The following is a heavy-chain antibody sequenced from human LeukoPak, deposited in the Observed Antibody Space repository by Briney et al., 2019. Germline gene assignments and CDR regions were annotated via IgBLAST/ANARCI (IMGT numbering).Heavy chain of an antibody. Sequence: SETLSLTCTVSGGSISSYCWSWIRQPPGKGLEWIGYIYYSGSTNYNPSLKSRVTISVDTSKNQFSLKLSSVTAADTAVYYCARLLGGPGAFDIWGQGTMVTVSS. CDR1: GGSISSYC. V-gene: IGHV4-59*08. J-gene: IGHJ3*02. D-gene: IGHD4-23*01. CDR3: ARLLGGPGAFDI. CDR2: IYYSGST.